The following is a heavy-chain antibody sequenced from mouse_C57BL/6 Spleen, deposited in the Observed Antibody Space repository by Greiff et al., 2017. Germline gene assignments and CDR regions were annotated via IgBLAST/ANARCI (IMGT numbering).Heavy chain of an antibody. CDR3: ARGELGRRGY. CDR1: GYTFTSYW. J-gene: IGHJ2*01. D-gene: IGHD4-1*01. V-gene: IGHV1-61*01. Sequence: VQLQQPGAELVRPGSSVKLSCKASGYTFTSYWMDWVKQRPGQGLEWIGNIYPSDSETHYNQKFKDKATLTVDKSSSTAYMQLSSLTSEDSAVYYCARGELGRRGYWGQGTTLTVSS. CDR2: IYPSDSET.